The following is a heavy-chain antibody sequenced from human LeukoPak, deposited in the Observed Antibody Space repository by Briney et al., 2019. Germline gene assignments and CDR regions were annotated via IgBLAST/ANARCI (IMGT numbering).Heavy chain of an antibody. J-gene: IGHJ4*02. CDR2: ISGDGGAT. CDR3: GKSGSRDSLYFAY. CDR1: GFTFSSYA. Sequence: GRPHSPSCAASGFTFSSYAMNWVRQAPGKGLEWVSTISGDGGATHYADSVKGRFTISRANTKNTLFLQMNSLRGEDTAVYYCGKSGSRDSLYFAYCSEGRLASASS. V-gene: IGHV3-23*01. D-gene: IGHD2-15*01.